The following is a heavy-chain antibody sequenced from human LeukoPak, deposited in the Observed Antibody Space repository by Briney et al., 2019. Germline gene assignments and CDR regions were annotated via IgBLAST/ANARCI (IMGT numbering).Heavy chain of an antibody. J-gene: IGHJ6*03. CDR1: GFTFDDYA. Sequence: GGSLRLSCAASGFTFDDYAMHWVRQAPGKGLEWVAVISYDGSNKYYADSVKGRFTISRDNSKNTLYLQMNSLRAEDTAVYYCARAGSYYYYMDVWGKGTRSPSP. V-gene: IGHV3-30*01. CDR2: ISYDGSNK. CDR3: ARAGSYYYYMDV.